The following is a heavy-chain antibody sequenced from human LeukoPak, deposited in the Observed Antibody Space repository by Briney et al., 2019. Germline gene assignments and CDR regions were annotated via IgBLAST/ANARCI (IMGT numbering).Heavy chain of an antibody. CDR2: ISSSSSYI. V-gene: IGHV3-21*01. J-gene: IGHJ6*02. CDR1: GFTFSSYS. CDR3: ARVIAAAASYYYYGMDV. Sequence: GGSLRLSCAASGFTFSSYSMNWVRQAPGKGLEWVSSISSSSSYIYYADSVKGRFTISRDNAKNSLYLQMNSLRAEDTAVYYCARVIAAAASYYYYGMDVWGQGTTVTVSS. D-gene: IGHD6-13*01.